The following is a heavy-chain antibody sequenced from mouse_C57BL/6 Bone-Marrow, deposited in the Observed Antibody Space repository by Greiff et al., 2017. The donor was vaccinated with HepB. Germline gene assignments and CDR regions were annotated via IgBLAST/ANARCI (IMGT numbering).Heavy chain of an antibody. D-gene: IGHD2-2*01. CDR1: GYTFTSYW. CDR3: ASCGLRGECYFDV. J-gene: IGHJ1*03. Sequence: VKLQQPGAELVKPGASVKLSCKASGYTFTSYWMHWVKQRPGRGLEWIGRIDPNSGGTKYHEKFKSKATLNVDKPSSTAYMQLSSLTSDDSAVYYCASCGLRGECYFDVWGTGTTVTVSS. CDR2: IDPNSGGT. V-gene: IGHV1-62-3*01.